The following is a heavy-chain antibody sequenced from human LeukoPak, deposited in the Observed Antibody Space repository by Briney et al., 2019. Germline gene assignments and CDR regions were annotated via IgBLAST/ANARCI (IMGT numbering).Heavy chain of an antibody. V-gene: IGHV1-24*01. D-gene: IGHD3-16*01. Sequence: ASVKVSCKVSGYTLTELSMHWVRQAPGKGLEWMGGFDPEDGETIYAQKFQGRVTMTGDTSTDTAYMELSSLRSEDTAVYYCATDHQLLGGLDYWGQGTLVTVSS. CDR3: ATDHQLLGGLDY. J-gene: IGHJ4*02. CDR1: GYTLTELS. CDR2: FDPEDGET.